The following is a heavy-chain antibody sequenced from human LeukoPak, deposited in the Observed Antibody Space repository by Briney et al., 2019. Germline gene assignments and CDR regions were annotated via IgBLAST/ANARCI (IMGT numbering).Heavy chain of an antibody. CDR1: GFILSDYY. CDR2: ISISGSDF. CDR3: ARRSFEGAFDI. J-gene: IGHJ3*02. D-gene: IGHD1-26*01. Sequence: PGGSLRLSCAASGFILSDYYMNWIRQAPGKGLECVSYISISGSDFYYAGSVKGRFTISRDSAENTLYLQLNNLRPDDTALYYCARRSFEGAFDIWGQGTVVTVSS. V-gene: IGHV3-11*04.